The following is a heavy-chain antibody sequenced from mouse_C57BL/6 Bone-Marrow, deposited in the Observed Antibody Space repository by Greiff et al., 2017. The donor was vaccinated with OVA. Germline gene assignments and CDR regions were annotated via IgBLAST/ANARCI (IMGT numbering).Heavy chain of an antibody. CDR2: ISSGSSTI. CDR3: GRPVGGY. D-gene: IGHD1-1*02. CDR1: GFTFSDYG. Sequence: EVKLMESGGGLVKPGGSLKLSCAASGFTFSDYGMHWVRQAPEKGLEWVAYISSGSSTIYYADTVKGRFTISIDTAKNTLFLQMTSLTSEDTAMYCCGRPVGGYWGQGTTLTVSS. J-gene: IGHJ2*01. V-gene: IGHV5-17*01.